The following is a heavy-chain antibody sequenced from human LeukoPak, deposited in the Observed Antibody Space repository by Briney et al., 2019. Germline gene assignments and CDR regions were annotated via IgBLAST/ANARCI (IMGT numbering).Heavy chain of an antibody. D-gene: IGHD2-2*01. CDR1: GGSISSGGYY. J-gene: IGHJ4*02. CDR3: ARVVQVPAVYFDF. V-gene: IGHV4-31*03. CDR2: IYYSGST. Sequence: PSETLSLTCTVSGGSISSGGYYWSWIRQHPGKGLEWIGYIYYSGSTYYNPSLKSRVTISVDMSKNQFFLKLSSVTAADTAVYYCARVVQVPAVYFDFWGQGTLVTVSS.